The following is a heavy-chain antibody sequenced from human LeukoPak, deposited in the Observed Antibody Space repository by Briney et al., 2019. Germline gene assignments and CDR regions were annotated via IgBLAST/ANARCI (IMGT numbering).Heavy chain of an antibody. CDR1: GGSFSGYY. CDR3: ARGERQWLVTPPGY. J-gene: IGHJ4*02. V-gene: IGHV4-34*01. D-gene: IGHD6-19*01. Sequence: SETLSLTCAVYGGSFSGYYWSWIRQPPGKGLEWIGEINHSGSTNYNPSLKSRVTISVDTSKNQFSLKLSSVTAADTAVYYCARGERQWLVTPPGYWGQGTLVTVSS. CDR2: INHSGST.